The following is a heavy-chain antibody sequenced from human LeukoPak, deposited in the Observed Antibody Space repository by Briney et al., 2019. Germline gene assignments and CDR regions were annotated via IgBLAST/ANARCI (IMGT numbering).Heavy chain of an antibody. CDR1: GFTVSSNY. J-gene: IGHJ4*02. Sequence: GGSLRLSCAASGFTVSSNYMGWVRQAPGKGLEWVSVIYSSGMTYYADSVKGRFTISRDNSKNTLYFHMNSLRAEDTAVYYCARDLYGVSHDYWGQGTLVTVSS. D-gene: IGHD4-17*01. CDR2: IYSSGMT. CDR3: ARDLYGVSHDY. V-gene: IGHV3-53*01.